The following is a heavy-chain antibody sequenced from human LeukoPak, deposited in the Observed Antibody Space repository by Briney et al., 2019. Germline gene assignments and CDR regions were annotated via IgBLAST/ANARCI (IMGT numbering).Heavy chain of an antibody. Sequence: ASVKVSCKASGGTFTRYDINWVRQATGQGPEWMGWMNPNSGNTGYAQKFQGRATMTRNTSISTAYMELSSLRSEDTAVYYCARGNYYDSSFSDYWGQGTLVTVSS. CDR1: GGTFTRYD. CDR3: ARGNYYDSSFSDY. D-gene: IGHD3-22*01. V-gene: IGHV1-8*01. J-gene: IGHJ4*02. CDR2: MNPNSGNT.